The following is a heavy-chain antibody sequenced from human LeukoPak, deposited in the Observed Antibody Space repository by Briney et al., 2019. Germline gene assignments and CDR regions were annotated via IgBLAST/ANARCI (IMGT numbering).Heavy chain of an antibody. CDR3: ARDDYSNPNDY. CDR2: IWFDGSAK. D-gene: IGHD4-11*01. Sequence: GGSLRLSCAASGFSFSSYDMHWVRQAPGKGLEWVAIIWFDGSAKYYGDSVKGRFTISRDNSKNTLYLQMNSLRVEDTAVYYCARDDYSNPNDYWGQGTLVTVSS. J-gene: IGHJ4*02. CDR1: GFSFSSYD. V-gene: IGHV3-33*01.